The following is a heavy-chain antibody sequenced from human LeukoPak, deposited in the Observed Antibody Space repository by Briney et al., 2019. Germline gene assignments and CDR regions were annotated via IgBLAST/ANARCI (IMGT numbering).Heavy chain of an antibody. D-gene: IGHD1-26*01. J-gene: IGHJ5*02. Sequence: SETLSLTCTVSGGSVSSGSYYWSWIRQPPGKGLEWIGYIYYSGSTNCNPSLKSRVTISVDTSKNQFSLKLSSVTAADTAVYYCARDGVGNWFDPWGQGTLVTVSS. V-gene: IGHV4-61*01. CDR1: GGSVSSGSYY. CDR3: ARDGVGNWFDP. CDR2: IYYSGST.